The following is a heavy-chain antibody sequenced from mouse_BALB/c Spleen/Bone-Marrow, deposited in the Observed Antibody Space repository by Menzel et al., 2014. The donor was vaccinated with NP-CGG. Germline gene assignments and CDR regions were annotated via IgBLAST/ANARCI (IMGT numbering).Heavy chain of an antibody. J-gene: IGHJ2*01. CDR2: ISSGGNYT. Sequence: EVKLVESGGGLVKPGGSLKLSCAASGFTFSSYAMSWVRQTPEKRLEWVATISSGGNYTYYPDSVKGRFTISRDNAKNTLYLQMSSRRSEDTAMYYCASTGYFFDYWGQGTTLTVSS. V-gene: IGHV5-9-1*01. CDR1: GFTFSSYA. CDR3: ASTGYFFDY. D-gene: IGHD4-1*01.